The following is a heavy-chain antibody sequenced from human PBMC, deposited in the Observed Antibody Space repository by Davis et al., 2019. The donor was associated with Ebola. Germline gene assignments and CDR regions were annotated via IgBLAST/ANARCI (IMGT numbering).Heavy chain of an antibody. V-gene: IGHV4-34*01. J-gene: IGHJ4*02. CDR3: ARGRGEDIVVVVAAGFDY. Sequence: SEPLSPTFAVHGVSFSGYYWSGNRQPPGKGLEWLGEIKHSGSTNYNPSLRSRVTISVDTSKNQFSLKLNSVTAADTAVYYCARGRGEDIVVVVAAGFDYWGQGTLVTVSS. CDR1: GVSFSGYY. D-gene: IGHD2-15*01. CDR2: IKHSGST.